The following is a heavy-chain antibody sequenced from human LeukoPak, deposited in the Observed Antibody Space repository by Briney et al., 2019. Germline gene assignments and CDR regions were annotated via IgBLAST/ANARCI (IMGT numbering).Heavy chain of an antibody. CDR3: ARSPSGAYATFDY. CDR1: GGSISSSNW. J-gene: IGHJ4*02. V-gene: IGHV4-4*02. D-gene: IGHD2-2*01. Sequence: SETLSLTCAVSGGSISSSNWWSWVRQPPGKGLEWIGEIYHSGSTNYNPSLKSRVTISVDKSKNQFSLKLSSVTAADTAVYYCARSPSGAYATFDYWGQGTLVTVSS. CDR2: IYHSGST.